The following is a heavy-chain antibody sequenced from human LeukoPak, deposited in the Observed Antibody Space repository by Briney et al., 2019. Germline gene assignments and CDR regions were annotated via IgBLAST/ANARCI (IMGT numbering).Heavy chain of an antibody. J-gene: IGHJ2*01. CDR1: GGSISSSSYY. CDR2: IYYSGST. Sequence: SETLSLTCTVSGGSISSSSYYWGWIRQPPGKGLEWIGSIYYSGSTYYNPSLRSRVTISVDTSKNQFSLKLSSVTAADTAVYYCASGPSSGLTNWYFDLWGRGTLVAVSS. V-gene: IGHV4-39*07. D-gene: IGHD6-19*01. CDR3: ASGPSSGLTNWYFDL.